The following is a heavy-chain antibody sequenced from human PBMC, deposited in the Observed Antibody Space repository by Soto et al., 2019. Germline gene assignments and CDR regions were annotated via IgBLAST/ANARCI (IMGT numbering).Heavy chain of an antibody. J-gene: IGHJ4*02. CDR2: IIPIFGTA. CDR3: ASWSMTTVTTAPQGGVS. Sequence: QVQLVQSGAEVKKPGSSVKVSCKASGGTFSSYAISWVRQAPGQGLEWMGGIIPIFGTANYAQKFQGRVTITADESTSKAYMELSSLRSEDTAVYYCASWSMTTVTTAPQGGVSWGQGTLVTVSS. D-gene: IGHD4-17*01. CDR1: GGTFSSYA. V-gene: IGHV1-69*01.